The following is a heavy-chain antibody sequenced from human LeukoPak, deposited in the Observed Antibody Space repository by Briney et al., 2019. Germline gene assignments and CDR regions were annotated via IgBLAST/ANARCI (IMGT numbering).Heavy chain of an antibody. CDR3: VRNIVGSTEH. J-gene: IGHJ1*01. D-gene: IGHD1-26*01. Sequence: QPGGSLRLSCAASGFAFSRDWMHWVRQAPGKGLVWVARINRDGTFINYADSVRGRFTISRDNAKSTLHLQMNSLRTEDTAVYHCVRNIVGSTEHWGQGTLVTVSS. CDR2: INRDGTFI. CDR1: GFAFSRDW. V-gene: IGHV3-74*01.